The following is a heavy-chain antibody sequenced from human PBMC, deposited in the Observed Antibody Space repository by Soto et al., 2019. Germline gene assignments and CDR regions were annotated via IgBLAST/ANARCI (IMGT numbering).Heavy chain of an antibody. Sequence: QAQLVESGGGVVQPGRSLRLSCAASGFAFSSYGMHWVCQAPGTGLEWVAVISYDGSLQHYADSVKGRFTISRDNSKNMVLLQMSSLRAEDTAVYYCVSDRGYGHASVPYSWGQGTLVSVSS. CDR1: GFAFSSYG. D-gene: IGHD5-18*01. V-gene: IGHV3-30*03. J-gene: IGHJ4*02. CDR2: ISYDGSLQ. CDR3: VSDRGYGHASVPYS.